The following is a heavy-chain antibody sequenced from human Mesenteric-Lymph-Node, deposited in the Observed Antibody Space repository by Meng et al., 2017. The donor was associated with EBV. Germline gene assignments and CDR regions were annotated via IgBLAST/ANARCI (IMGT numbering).Heavy chain of an antibody. D-gene: IGHD1-26*01. CDR3: ARQGPSGRTFDY. Sequence: PQLQDVGPGLVKPSETLSLTCPVSGGSISSSSYYWGWIRQPPGKGLEWIGTYYNSGSTHYNPPLKSRVTISVDTSNNQFSLRLISVTAADTAAYYCARQGPSGRTFDYWGQGTLVTVSS. CDR1: GGSISSSSYY. CDR2: YYNSGST. J-gene: IGHJ4*02. V-gene: IGHV4-39*01.